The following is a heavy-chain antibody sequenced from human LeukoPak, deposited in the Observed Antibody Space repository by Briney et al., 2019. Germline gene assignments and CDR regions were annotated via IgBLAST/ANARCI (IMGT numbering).Heavy chain of an antibody. CDR2: IDPSDSYT. J-gene: IGHJ4*02. D-gene: IGHD2-15*01. V-gene: IGHV5-10-1*01. Sequence: GESLKISCKGSGYSFTSYWISWVRQMPGKGLEWMGRIDPSDSYTNYSPSFQGHVTISADKFISTAYLQWSSLKASDTAMYYCARNLVVAATLSLFDWGQGTLVTVSS. CDR3: ARNLVVAATLSLFD. CDR1: GYSFTSYW.